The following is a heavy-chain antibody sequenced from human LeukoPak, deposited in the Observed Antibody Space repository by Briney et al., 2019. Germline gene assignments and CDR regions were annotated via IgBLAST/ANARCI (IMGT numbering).Heavy chain of an antibody. Sequence: PGGSLRLSCAASGFTFSNYGMSWVRQAPGKGLEWVSAISGSGGSTYYADSVKGRFTISRDNSKNMLYLQMNSLRAEDTAVYYCAKRKGYSYGELDYWGQGTLVTVSS. V-gene: IGHV3-23*01. J-gene: IGHJ4*02. CDR2: ISGSGGST. CDR1: GFTFSNYG. CDR3: AKRKGYSYGELDY. D-gene: IGHD5-18*01.